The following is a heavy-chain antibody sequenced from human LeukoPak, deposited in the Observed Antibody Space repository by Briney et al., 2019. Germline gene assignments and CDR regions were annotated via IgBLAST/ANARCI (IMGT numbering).Heavy chain of an antibody. D-gene: IGHD3-3*01. V-gene: IGHV1-18*01. Sequence: ASVKVSRKASGYTFSSSVISWVRQAPGQGLEWMGWISCSNGNTNYAQKLQGRVTMTTDTSTSTAYMELRSLRSDDTAVYYCARETSSGYADYWGQGTLVTVSS. CDR3: ARETSSGYADY. CDR2: ISCSNGNT. CDR1: GYTFSSSV. J-gene: IGHJ4*02.